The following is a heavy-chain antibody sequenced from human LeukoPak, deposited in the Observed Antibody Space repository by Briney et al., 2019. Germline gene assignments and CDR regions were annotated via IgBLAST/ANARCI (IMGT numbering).Heavy chain of an antibody. Sequence: PGGSLRLSCAASGFTFSDYYMSWIRQAPGKGLGWVSYISSSGSTIYYADSVKGRFTISRDNAKNSLYLQMNSLRAEDTAVYYCARDYADYGSGTLAGNWGQGTLVTVSS. CDR1: GFTFSDYY. CDR3: ARDYADYGSGTLAGN. V-gene: IGHV3-11*01. J-gene: IGHJ4*02. D-gene: IGHD3-10*01. CDR2: ISSSGSTI.